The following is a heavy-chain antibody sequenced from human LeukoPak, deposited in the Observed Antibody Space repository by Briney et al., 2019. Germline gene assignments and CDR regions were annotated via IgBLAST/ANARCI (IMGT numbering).Heavy chain of an antibody. CDR1: GYTFTSYY. CDR2: INPSCGST. V-gene: IGHV1-46*01. CDR3: ARSLPGGSDGWFDP. D-gene: IGHD3-10*01. J-gene: IGHJ5*01. Sequence: ASVTFSCKASGYTFTSYYMHWVRQPPGQGLEWMGIINPSCGSTSYAQKFQGRVTMTRDTSTSTVYMELSSLRPEDTAVYYCARSLPGGSDGWFDPWGQGTLVTVSS.